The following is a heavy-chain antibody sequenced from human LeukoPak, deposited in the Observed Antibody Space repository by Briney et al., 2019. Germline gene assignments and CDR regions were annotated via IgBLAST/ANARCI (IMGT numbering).Heavy chain of an antibody. D-gene: IGHD2-2*01. Sequence: SETLSLTCAVSGGSISSNWWSWVRQPPGKGLEWIGEIEDRGNTNYNPSLKSRVTISVDKSKNQFSLKLSSVTAADTAVYYCARVYEGCSSTSCYDWFDPWGQGTLVTVSS. V-gene: IGHV4-4*02. CDR2: IEDRGNT. CDR3: ARVYEGCSSTSCYDWFDP. J-gene: IGHJ5*02. CDR1: GGSISSNW.